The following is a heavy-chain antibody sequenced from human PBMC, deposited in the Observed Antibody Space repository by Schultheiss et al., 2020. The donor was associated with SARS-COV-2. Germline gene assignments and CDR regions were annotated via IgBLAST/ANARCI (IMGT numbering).Heavy chain of an antibody. CDR1: GFTFNKHA. D-gene: IGHD3-10*01. CDR2: ISGYGGGT. J-gene: IGHJ6*02. V-gene: IGHV3-23*01. Sequence: GGSLRLSCAASGFTFNKHAMSWVRQAPGKGLEWVSVISGYGGGTYYTDSVKGRFTISRDNSKNTLYLQMSSLRAEDTAVYYCYLRGVISDFYGMDVWGQGTTVTVSS. CDR3: YLRGVISDFYGMDV.